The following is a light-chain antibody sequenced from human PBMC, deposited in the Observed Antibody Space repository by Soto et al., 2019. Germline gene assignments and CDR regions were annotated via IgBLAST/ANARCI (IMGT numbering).Light chain of an antibody. V-gene: IGLV2-14*01. J-gene: IGLJ1*01. CDR2: DVS. CDR1: SSDVGGYNY. CDR3: SSYTSSSTRV. Sequence: QSVLTQPASVSGSPGQSITISCTGTSSDVGGYNYVSWYQQLPGKAPKLMIYDVSNRPSGVSDRFSGSKSGNTASLTISGLQAEDEADYYCSSYTSSSTRVFGTGTKLTVL.